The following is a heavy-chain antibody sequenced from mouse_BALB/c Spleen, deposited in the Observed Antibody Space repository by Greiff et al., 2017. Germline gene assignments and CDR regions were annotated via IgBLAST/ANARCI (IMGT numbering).Heavy chain of an antibody. V-gene: IGHV2-9*02. Sequence: VMLVESGPGLVAPSQSLSITCTVSGFSLTSYGVHWVRQPPGKGLEWLGVIWAGGSTNYNSALMSRLSISKDNSKSQVFLKMNSLQTDDTAMYYCASGSDYEFAYWGQGTLVTVSA. CDR3: ASGSDYEFAY. J-gene: IGHJ3*01. D-gene: IGHD2-4*01. CDR1: GFSLTSYG. CDR2: IWAGGST.